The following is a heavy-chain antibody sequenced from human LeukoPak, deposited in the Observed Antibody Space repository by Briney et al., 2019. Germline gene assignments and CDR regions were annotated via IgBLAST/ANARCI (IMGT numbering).Heavy chain of an antibody. CDR1: GGSISSGGYY. J-gene: IGHJ4*02. D-gene: IGHD3-10*01. Sequence: PSETLSLTCTVSGGSISSGGYYWSWIRQHPGKGLGWVGYIYYSGSAYYKPSLKSRVTISVDTSEKPFSLKLSSVTAADTAVYYCARVNYGSATKEDYWGQGTLVTVSS. CDR3: ARVNYGSATKEDY. V-gene: IGHV4-31*03. CDR2: IYYSGSA.